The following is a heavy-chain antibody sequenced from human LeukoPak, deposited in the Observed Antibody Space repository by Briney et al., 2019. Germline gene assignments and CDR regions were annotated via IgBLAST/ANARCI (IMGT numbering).Heavy chain of an antibody. J-gene: IGHJ4*02. CDR2: IKQDGSEK. Sequence: GGSLRLSCAASGFTFSNYWMSWVRQAPGKGLEWVANIKQDGSEKYYVESVKGRFTISRDNAKNSLYLQVNSLRAEDTAFYYCANYCSTSSCPYYWGQGTLVTVSS. CDR1: GFTFSNYW. D-gene: IGHD2-2*01. V-gene: IGHV3-7*01. CDR3: ANYCSTSSCPYY.